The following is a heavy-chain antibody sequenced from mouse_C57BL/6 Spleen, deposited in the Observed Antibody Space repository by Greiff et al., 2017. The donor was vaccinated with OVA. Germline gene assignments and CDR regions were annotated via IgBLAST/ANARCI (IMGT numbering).Heavy chain of an antibody. D-gene: IGHD1-1*01. CDR3: SRGGYYGSCY. J-gene: IGHJ3*01. Sequence: QVQLQQSGAELMKPGASVKLSCKASGYTFTGYWIEWVKQRPGHGLEWIGEILPGSGSTTYNEKFKGKATFTADTSSNTAYMHRSSLTTADSATYYCSRGGYYGSCYWGQGTLVTVSA. CDR2: ILPGSGST. V-gene: IGHV1-9*01. CDR1: GYTFTGYW.